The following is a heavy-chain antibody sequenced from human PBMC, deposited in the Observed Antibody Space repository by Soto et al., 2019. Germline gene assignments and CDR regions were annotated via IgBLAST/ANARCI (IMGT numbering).Heavy chain of an antibody. Sequence: EVQLLESGGGLGQPGGSLRLSCAASGFTFSSFALSWVRQAPGKGLEWVSAISGSGGDTDYADSVKGRFTISRDNSKNTLFLQMNSLRAEDTAVYHCAGPGYSSQDYWGQGTLVTVSS. CDR1: GFTFSSFA. V-gene: IGHV3-23*01. D-gene: IGHD5-18*01. CDR3: AGPGYSSQDY. J-gene: IGHJ4*02. CDR2: ISGSGGDT.